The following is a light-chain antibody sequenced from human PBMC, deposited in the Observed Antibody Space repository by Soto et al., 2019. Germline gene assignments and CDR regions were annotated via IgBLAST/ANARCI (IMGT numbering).Light chain of an antibody. J-gene: IGKJ1*01. CDR3: QQSYIAPRT. V-gene: IGKV1-39*01. CDR2: AAS. CDR1: QSVSSY. Sequence: DIPMTQSPSSLSASVGDRVTITCRASQSVSSYLNWYQQKPGKAPNLLIYAASSLQSGVPSRFSGSGSGTDFTLTISSLQPEDFATYYCQQSYIAPRTFGHGTKVEIK.